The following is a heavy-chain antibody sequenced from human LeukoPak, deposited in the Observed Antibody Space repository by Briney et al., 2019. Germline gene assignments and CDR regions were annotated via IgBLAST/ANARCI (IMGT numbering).Heavy chain of an antibody. J-gene: IGHJ5*02. CDR1: GGSISSSSYY. D-gene: IGHD3-22*01. V-gene: IGHV4-39*07. Sequence: SETLSHTCTVSGGSISSSSYYWGWIRQPPGKGLEWIGSIYYSGSTCYNPSLKSRVTISVDTSKNQFSLKLSSVTAADTAVYYCARLTYYYDSSGSKNWFDPWGQGTLVTVSS. CDR3: ARLTYYYDSSGSKNWFDP. CDR2: IYYSGST.